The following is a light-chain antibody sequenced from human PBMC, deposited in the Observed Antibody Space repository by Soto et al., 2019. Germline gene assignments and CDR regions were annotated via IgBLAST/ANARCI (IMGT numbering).Light chain of an antibody. V-gene: IGKV3-20*01. CDR2: GAS. CDR3: QQYGRSPRT. CDR1: QSVSSSY. Sequence: EIVLTQSPGTLSLSPGERATLSCRASQSVSSSYLAWYQQKPGQAPRLLIYGASSRATGIPDRFSGSGYAKDFTLTISRPEPEDFAVYYCQQYGRSPRTFCKGNKVDIK. J-gene: IGKJ1*01.